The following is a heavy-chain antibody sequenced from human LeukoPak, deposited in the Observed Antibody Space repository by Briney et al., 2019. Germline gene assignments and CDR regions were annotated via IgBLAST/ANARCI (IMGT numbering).Heavy chain of an antibody. V-gene: IGHV1-2*04. CDR2: INPNSGGT. Sequence: SVKVSCKASGYTFTGYYMHWVRQAPGQGLEWMGWINPNSGGTNYAQKFQGWVTMTRDTSISTAYMELSRLRSDDTAVYYCAREGGSVGADEMYYFDYWGQGTLVTVSS. D-gene: IGHD1-26*01. J-gene: IGHJ4*02. CDR3: AREGGSVGADEMYYFDY. CDR1: GYTFTGYY.